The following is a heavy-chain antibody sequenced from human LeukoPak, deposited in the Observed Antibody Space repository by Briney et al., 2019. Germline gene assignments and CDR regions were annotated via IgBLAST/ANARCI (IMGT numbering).Heavy chain of an antibody. D-gene: IGHD3-10*01. CDR3: ARNAGTTRYYYGSGSSNWFDP. CDR1: GGSFSGYY. V-gene: IGHV4-34*01. Sequence: SETLSLTCAVYGGSFSGYYWSWIRQPPGKGLEWIGEINHSGSTNYNPSLKSRVTISVDTSKNQFSPKLSSVTAADTAVYYCARNAGTTRYYYGSGSSNWFDPWGQGTLVTVSS. J-gene: IGHJ5*02. CDR2: INHSGST.